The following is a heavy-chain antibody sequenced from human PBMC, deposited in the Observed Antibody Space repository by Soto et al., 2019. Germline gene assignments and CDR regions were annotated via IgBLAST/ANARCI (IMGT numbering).Heavy chain of an antibody. Sequence: SETLSLTCTVSGGSISSYYLSWIRQPPGKGLEWIGYIYYSGSTNYNPSLKSRVTISVDTSKNQFSLKLSSVTAADTAVYYCARHFSVGYFDYWGQGALVTVSS. CDR1: GGSISSYY. J-gene: IGHJ4*02. V-gene: IGHV4-59*08. CDR2: IYYSGST. CDR3: ARHFSVGYFDY.